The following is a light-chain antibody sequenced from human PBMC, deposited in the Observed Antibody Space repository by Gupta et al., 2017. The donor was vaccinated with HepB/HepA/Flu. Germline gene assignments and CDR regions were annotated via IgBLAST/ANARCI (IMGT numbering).Light chain of an antibody. CDR3: SSYAGPYTSI. Sequence: QHALPQPRSVSGSPGQSVTLSCSGTRSDVGGYGYNYVSWYQQHPGKVPKLMIYDVSKRPAEVPDRFSGSKSGDTASLTISGLQTDDEADYYCSSYAGPYTSIFSEGTKLTVL. CDR2: DVS. J-gene: IGLJ2*01. CDR1: RSDVGGYGYNY. V-gene: IGLV2-11*01.